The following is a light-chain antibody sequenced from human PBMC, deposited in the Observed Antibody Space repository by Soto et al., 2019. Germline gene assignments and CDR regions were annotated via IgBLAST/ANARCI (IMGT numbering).Light chain of an antibody. Sequence: DIPMTQSPSTLSASVGDRVTITGRASQSINSWMAWYQQKPGKAPRLMIYRASSLEGGVPSRFSGSGSGAEFTLTISSLQPDDFATYYCQHYDSYSGTFGPGTKVDIK. CDR3: QHYDSYSGT. J-gene: IGKJ3*01. CDR2: RAS. V-gene: IGKV1-5*03. CDR1: QSINSW.